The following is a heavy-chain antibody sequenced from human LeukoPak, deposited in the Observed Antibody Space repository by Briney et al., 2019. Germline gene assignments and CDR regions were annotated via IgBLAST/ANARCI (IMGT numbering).Heavy chain of an antibody. V-gene: IGHV3-20*04. CDR1: GFTFDDYG. CDR3: ARGKSSSWPYYYYYYMDV. J-gene: IGHJ6*03. D-gene: IGHD6-13*01. Sequence: PGGSLRLSCAASGFTFDDYGMSWVRQAPGKGLEWVSGINWNGGSTGYADSVKGRFTISRDNAKNSLYLQMNSLRAEDTAVYYCARGKSSSWPYYYYYYMDVWGKGTTVTISS. CDR2: INWNGGST.